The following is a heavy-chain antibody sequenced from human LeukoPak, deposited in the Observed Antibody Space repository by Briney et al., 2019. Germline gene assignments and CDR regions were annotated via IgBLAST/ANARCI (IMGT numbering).Heavy chain of an antibody. CDR3: AREATVLDYYYMDV. Sequence: GGSLRLSCAASGFTFSSYSMNWVRQAPGKGLEWVSSISSSSSYIYYADSVKGRFTISRDNAKNSLYLQMNSLRAEDTAVYYCAREATVLDYYYMDVWGKGTTVTVSS. D-gene: IGHD4-17*01. V-gene: IGHV3-21*01. CDR2: ISSSSSYI. CDR1: GFTFSSYS. J-gene: IGHJ6*03.